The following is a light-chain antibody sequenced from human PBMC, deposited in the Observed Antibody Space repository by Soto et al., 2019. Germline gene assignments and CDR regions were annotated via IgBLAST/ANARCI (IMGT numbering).Light chain of an antibody. CDR2: AAS. CDR1: QSISTY. Sequence: DIQMTQSPSSLSASGGDRVTITCRASQSISTYLNWYQCKPGKAPKVVIYAASSLASEVPSRFRGSGSGTEFTLTISSLQAEDFATYYCQQSYRAPWTFGQGTKVDVK. CDR3: QQSYRAPWT. J-gene: IGKJ1*01. V-gene: IGKV1-39*01.